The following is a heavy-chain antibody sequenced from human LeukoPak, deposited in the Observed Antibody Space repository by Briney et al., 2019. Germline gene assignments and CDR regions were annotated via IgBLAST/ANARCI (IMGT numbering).Heavy chain of an antibody. V-gene: IGHV1-18*01. D-gene: IGHD3-22*01. Sequence: ASVKVSCKASGYTFTSYGISWVRQAPGQGLEWMGWISAYSGNTNYAQKLQGRVTMTTDTSTSTAYMELRSLRSDDTAVYYCARDRYDSSGYYRDYWGQGTLVTVSS. CDR3: ARDRYDSSGYYRDY. CDR1: GYTFTSYG. J-gene: IGHJ4*02. CDR2: ISAYSGNT.